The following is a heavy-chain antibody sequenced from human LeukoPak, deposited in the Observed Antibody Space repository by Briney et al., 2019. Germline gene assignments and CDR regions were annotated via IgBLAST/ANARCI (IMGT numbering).Heavy chain of an antibody. V-gene: IGHV4-34*01. J-gene: IGHJ6*03. CDR1: GGSFSGYY. CDR2: INHSGST. CDR3: ARVRTVMVYYLYYYMDV. D-gene: IGHD2-8*01. Sequence: LETLSLTCAVHGGSFSGYYWSWIRQPPGKGVESIGDINHSGSTNYNPSLMSRVTISVDTSKNQFSLKLSSVPAADTAVYYCARVRTVMVYYLYYYMDVWGKGTTVTVSS.